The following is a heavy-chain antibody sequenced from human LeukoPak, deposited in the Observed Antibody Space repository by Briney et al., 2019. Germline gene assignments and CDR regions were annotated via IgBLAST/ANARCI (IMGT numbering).Heavy chain of an antibody. J-gene: IGHJ4*02. CDR2: IIPILGIA. CDR3: ARDHNWNYSDY. V-gene: IGHV1-69*10. D-gene: IGHD1-7*01. CDR1: GGTFSSYA. Sequence: GASVKVSCTASGGTFSSYAISWGRQAPGQGRERVGGIIPILGIANYAQKFQGRITITADKSTSTAYMELRSLRSEDTAVYYCARDHNWNYSDYWGQGTLVTVSS.